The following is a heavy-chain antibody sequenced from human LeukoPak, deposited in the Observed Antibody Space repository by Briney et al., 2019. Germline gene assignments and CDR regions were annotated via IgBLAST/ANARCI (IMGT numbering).Heavy chain of an antibody. V-gene: IGHV3-9*01. CDR1: GFTFDDYA. Sequence: PGRSLRLSCAASGFTFDDYAMHWVRQAPGKGLEWVSGISWNSGSIGYADSVKGRFTISRDNAKNSLYLQMNSLRAEDTALYYCAKGRSGYYSGFQHWGQGTLVTVSS. J-gene: IGHJ1*01. D-gene: IGHD3-22*01. CDR3: AKGRSGYYSGFQH. CDR2: ISWNSGSI.